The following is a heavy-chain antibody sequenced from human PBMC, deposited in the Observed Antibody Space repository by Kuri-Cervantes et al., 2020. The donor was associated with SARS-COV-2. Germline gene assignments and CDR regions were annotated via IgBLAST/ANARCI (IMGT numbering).Heavy chain of an antibody. CDR2: INVYSGQT. CDR3: YCAPKEGFDS. Sequence: ASVKVSCKASGYTFHHYGMSWVRQAPGQGLEWLGRINVYSGQTNYALNVQGRLTMTADTSTSTVYMELSSLTSEDTAVYYCYCAPKEGFDSWGQGTLVTVSS. CDR1: GYTFHHYG. J-gene: IGHJ4*02. D-gene: IGHD2-21*01. V-gene: IGHV1-18*01.